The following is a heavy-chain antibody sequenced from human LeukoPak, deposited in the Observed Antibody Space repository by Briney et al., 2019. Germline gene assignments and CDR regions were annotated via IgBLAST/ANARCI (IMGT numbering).Heavy chain of an antibody. D-gene: IGHD5-24*01. Sequence: ASVKVSCKASGYTFTGYYMHWVRQAPGQGLEWMGWINPNSGGTNYAQKFQGRVTMTRDMSTSTVYMELSSLRSEDTAVYYCARGRRDGYNLYDYWGQGTLVTVSS. CDR3: ARGRRDGYNLYDY. J-gene: IGHJ4*02. V-gene: IGHV1-2*02. CDR1: GYTFTGYY. CDR2: INPNSGGT.